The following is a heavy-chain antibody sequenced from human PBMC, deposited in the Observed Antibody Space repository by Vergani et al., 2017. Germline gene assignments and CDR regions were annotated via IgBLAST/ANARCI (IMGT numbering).Heavy chain of an antibody. CDR2: IYTSGST. CDR1: GGSISSGSYY. Sequence: QVQLQESGPGLVKPSQTLSLTCTVSGGSISSGSYYWSWIRQPAGKGLEWIGRIYTSGSTNYNPSLKSRVTISVDTSKNQFSLKLSSVTAADTAVYYCARGDSSSWYGIDYWGHGTLVTVSS. V-gene: IGHV4-61*02. D-gene: IGHD6-13*01. J-gene: IGHJ4*01. CDR3: ARGDSSSWYGIDY.